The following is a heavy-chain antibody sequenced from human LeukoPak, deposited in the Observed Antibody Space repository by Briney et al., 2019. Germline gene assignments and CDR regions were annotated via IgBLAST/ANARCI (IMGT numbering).Heavy chain of an antibody. J-gene: IGHJ6*03. V-gene: IGHV4-39*07. CDR2: IYYSGST. CDR3: AIDGIAARGGYYYYYYMDV. D-gene: IGHD6-6*01. CDR1: GGSISSSSYY. Sequence: SETLSLTCTVSGGSISSSSYYWGWIRQPPGKGLEWIGSIYYSGSTYYNPSLKSRVTISVDTSKNQFSLKLSSVTAADTAVYYCAIDGIAARGGYYYYYYMDVWGKGTTVTISS.